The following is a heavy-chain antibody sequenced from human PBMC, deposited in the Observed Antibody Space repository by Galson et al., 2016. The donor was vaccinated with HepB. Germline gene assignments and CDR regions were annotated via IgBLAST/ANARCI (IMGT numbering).Heavy chain of an antibody. CDR1: GFTSGDYT. CDR2: IRGKTYGETT. D-gene: IGHD5-18*01. J-gene: IGHJ4*02. CDR3: TRLRGDSYGYSDY. Sequence: SLRLSCASSGFTSGDYTMNWFRQAPGTGLEWVAFIRGKTYGETTEYAASVEGRFTISRDDSKSIAYLQMNSLETEDTAIYYCTRLRGDSYGYSDYWGQGTLVTVS. V-gene: IGHV3-49*03.